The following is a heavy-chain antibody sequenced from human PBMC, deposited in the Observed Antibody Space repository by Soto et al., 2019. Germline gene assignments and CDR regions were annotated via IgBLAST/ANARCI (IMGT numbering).Heavy chain of an antibody. CDR1: GGSFSGYY. J-gene: IGHJ5*02. CDR2: INHSGST. D-gene: IGHD2-15*01. CDR3: ARGPYCSGGSCYLFVRRRWFDP. V-gene: IGHV4-34*01. Sequence: SETLSLTCAVYGGSFSGYYWSWIRQPPGKGLEWIGEINHSGSTNYNPSLKSRVTISVDTSKNQFSLKLSSVTAADTAVYYCARGPYCSGGSCYLFVRRRWFDPWGQGTLVTV.